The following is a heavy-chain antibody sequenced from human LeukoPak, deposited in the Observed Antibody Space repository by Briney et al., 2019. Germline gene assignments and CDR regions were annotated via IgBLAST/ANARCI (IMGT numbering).Heavy chain of an antibody. CDR2: IYPDDSDT. Sequence: GESLKISCKNSVYRFNTYWIGWVRQMPGKGLEWMGIIYPDDSDTRYSPSFQGQVTISADKSISTAYLQWSSLKASDTAMYYCARHKDERGSSGYDWGAFDVWGQGTMVTVSS. D-gene: IGHD5-12*01. CDR3: ARHKDERGSSGYDWGAFDV. J-gene: IGHJ3*01. V-gene: IGHV5-51*01. CDR1: VYRFNTYW.